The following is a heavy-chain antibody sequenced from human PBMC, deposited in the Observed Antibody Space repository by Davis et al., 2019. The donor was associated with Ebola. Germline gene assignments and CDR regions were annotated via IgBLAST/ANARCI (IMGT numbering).Heavy chain of an antibody. CDR2: INSSGGST. CDR1: GYTFTSYY. J-gene: IGHJ6*02. Sequence: AASVKVSCKASGYTFTSYYMHWVRQAPGQELEWMGIINSSGGSTSYAQKFQGRVTMTRDTSTSTVYMELSSLRSEDTAVYYCASAEREDWNYVWNGAYYYGMDVWGQGTTVTVSS. D-gene: IGHD1-7*01. CDR3: ASAEREDWNYVWNGAYYYGMDV. V-gene: IGHV1-46*01.